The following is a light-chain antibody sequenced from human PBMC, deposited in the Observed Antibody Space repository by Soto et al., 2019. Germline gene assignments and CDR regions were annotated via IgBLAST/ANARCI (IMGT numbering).Light chain of an antibody. Sequence: QSALTQPASVSGSPGQSITISCTGTSSDVGGYNYVSWYQQHPGKAPKLMIYDVSNRPSGVSNRFSGSKSGNTASLTIYGLQAEDEADYYCSPYTSSSTPYVVFGGGTKLTVL. CDR3: SPYTSSSTPYVV. CDR2: DVS. J-gene: IGLJ2*01. V-gene: IGLV2-14*01. CDR1: SSDVGGYNY.